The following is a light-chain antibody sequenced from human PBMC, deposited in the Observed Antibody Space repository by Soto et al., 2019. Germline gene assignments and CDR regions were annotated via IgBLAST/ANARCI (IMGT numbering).Light chain of an antibody. CDR2: DVS. Sequence: QSALTQPRSVSGSPGQSVTISCTGTSSDVGGYNYVSWYQQHPGKAPKLMISDVSKRPSGVPDRFSGSKSGNTASLTISGLQAEDEADYYCCSYAGSPYVFGTGTKLTVL. CDR1: SSDVGGYNY. CDR3: CSYAGSPYV. J-gene: IGLJ1*01. V-gene: IGLV2-11*01.